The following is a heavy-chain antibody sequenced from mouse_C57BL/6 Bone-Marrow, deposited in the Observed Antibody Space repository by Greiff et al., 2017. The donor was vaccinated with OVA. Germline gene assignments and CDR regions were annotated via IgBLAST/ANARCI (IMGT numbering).Heavy chain of an antibody. CDR2: ISSGSSTI. V-gene: IGHV5-17*01. CDR3: ARGVTTVVASDY. D-gene: IGHD1-1*01. J-gene: IGHJ2*01. CDR1: GFTFSDYG. Sequence: EVNVVESGGGLVKPGGSLKLSCAASGFTFSDYGMHWVRQAPEQGLEWVAYISSGSSTIYYADTVKGRFTISRDNAKNTMFLQMTSLRSEDTAMDYCARGVTTVVASDYWGQGTTLTVSS.